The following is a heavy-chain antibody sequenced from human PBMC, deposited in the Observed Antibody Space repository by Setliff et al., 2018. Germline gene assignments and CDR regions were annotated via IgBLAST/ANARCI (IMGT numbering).Heavy chain of an antibody. V-gene: IGHV3-30*14. Sequence: GGSLRLSCAASGFTFSSYSIHWVRQAPGKGLEWVAVVSHDENTKYYADSVKDRFIISRDNSKNTVYFQMNSLRAEDTAVYYCASLGSYPTRADYWGQGTLVTVSS. CDR2: VSHDENTK. J-gene: IGHJ4*02. CDR3: ASLGSYPTRADY. D-gene: IGHD1-26*01. CDR1: GFTFSSYS.